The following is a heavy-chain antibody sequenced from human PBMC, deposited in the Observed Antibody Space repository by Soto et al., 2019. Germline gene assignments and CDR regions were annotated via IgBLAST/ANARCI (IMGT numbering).Heavy chain of an antibody. D-gene: IGHD3-10*01. CDR3: ARDVGIYIFDY. V-gene: IGHV3-21*01. CDR1: GFTFSSYS. Sequence: GGSLRLSCAASGFTFSSYSMNWVRQAPGKGLEWVSSISSSSSYIYYADSVKGRFTISRDNAESSLYLQMNSLRAEDTAVYYCARDVGIYIFDYWGQGTLVTVSS. CDR2: ISSSSSYI. J-gene: IGHJ4*02.